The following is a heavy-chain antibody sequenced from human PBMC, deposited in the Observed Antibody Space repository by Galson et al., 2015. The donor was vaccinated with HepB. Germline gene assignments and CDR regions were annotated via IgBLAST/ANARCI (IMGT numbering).Heavy chain of an antibody. D-gene: IGHD5-18*01. V-gene: IGHV5-51*01. CDR3: ARRAYTYGPFDY. CDR2: IHPSDYDT. J-gene: IGHJ4*02. CDR1: GYTFTGHW. Sequence: QSGAEVKKPGQSLKLSCQASGYTFTGHWIGWVRQVPGKGLEWVGVIHPSDYDTVYSPSLRGRVTISADRSTGTAYLQWSSLTSSDTAIYFCARRAYTYGPFDYWGQGALVTVSS.